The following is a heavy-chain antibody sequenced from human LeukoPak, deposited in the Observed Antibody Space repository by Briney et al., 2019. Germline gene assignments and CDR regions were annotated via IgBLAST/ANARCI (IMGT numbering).Heavy chain of an antibody. V-gene: IGHV4-61*01. J-gene: IGHJ2*01. Sequence: SETLSLTCTVSGYSISSGYYWSWIRQPPGKGLEWIGYIYYGGSTNYNPSLKSRVTISVDTSKNQFSLKLSSVTAADTAVYYCARVYYSNSYDYWYFDLWGRGTLVTVSS. D-gene: IGHD6-13*01. CDR1: GYSISSGYY. CDR2: IYYGGST. CDR3: ARVYYSNSYDYWYFDL.